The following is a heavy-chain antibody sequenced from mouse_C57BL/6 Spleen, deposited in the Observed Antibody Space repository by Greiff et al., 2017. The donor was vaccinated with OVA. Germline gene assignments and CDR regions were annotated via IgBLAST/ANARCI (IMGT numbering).Heavy chain of an antibody. CDR1: GYTFNDYY. CDR3: ARGDVYYDY. D-gene: IGHD2-3*01. V-gene: IGHV1-26*01. Sequence: EVKLQQSGPELVKPGASVKISCKASGYTFNDYYMNWVKQSHGKSLEWIGDINPNNGGTSYNQKFKGKATLTVDKSSSTAYMELRSLTSEDSAVYYCARGDVYYDYWGQGTTLTVSS. CDR2: INPNNGGT. J-gene: IGHJ2*01.